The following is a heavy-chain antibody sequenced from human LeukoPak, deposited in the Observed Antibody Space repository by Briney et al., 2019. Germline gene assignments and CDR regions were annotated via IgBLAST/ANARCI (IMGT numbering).Heavy chain of an antibody. V-gene: IGHV3-23*01. CDR3: VRDENWAFDY. D-gene: IGHD2/OR15-2a*01. CDR2: IDGSGYST. Sequence: GGSLRLSCAASGVTLRSYAMSWVRRAPGKGLEWVSSIDGSGYSTYYADSVKGRFTISRDNSKNILYLQMDSLRAEDTATYYCVRDENWAFDYWGQGTLVTVSS. J-gene: IGHJ4*02. CDR1: GVTLRSYA.